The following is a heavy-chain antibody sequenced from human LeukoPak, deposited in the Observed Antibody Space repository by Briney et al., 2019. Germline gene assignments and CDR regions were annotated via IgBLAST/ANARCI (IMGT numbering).Heavy chain of an antibody. V-gene: IGHV4-39*01. CDR1: GGSISSGHYY. D-gene: IGHD4-17*01. CDR2: VYYSGST. CDR3: ARHVPHDCGDYLYYFDQ. Sequence: PSETLSLTCTVSGGSISSGHYYWGWIRQSPVKGLEWIGSVYYSGSTYFNPSLTSRVSISVDLSKSHFSLKLTSVTAADTAFYYCARHVPHDCGDYLYYFDQWGQGTLVTVSS. J-gene: IGHJ4*02.